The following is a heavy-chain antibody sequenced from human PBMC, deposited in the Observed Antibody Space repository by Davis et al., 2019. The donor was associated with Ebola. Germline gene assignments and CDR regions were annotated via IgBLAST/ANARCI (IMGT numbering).Heavy chain of an antibody. CDR1: GYTFTSYD. D-gene: IGHD3-3*01. J-gene: IGHJ6*02. CDR3: ARGERFLETNYYYYYGMDV. V-gene: IGHV1-8*01. CDR2: MNPNSGNT. Sequence: AASVKVSCKASGYTFTSYDINWVRQATGQGLEWMGWMNPNSGNTGYAQKFQGRVTMTRNTSISTAYMELSSLRSEDTAVYYCARGERFLETNYYYYYGMDVWGQGTTVTVSS.